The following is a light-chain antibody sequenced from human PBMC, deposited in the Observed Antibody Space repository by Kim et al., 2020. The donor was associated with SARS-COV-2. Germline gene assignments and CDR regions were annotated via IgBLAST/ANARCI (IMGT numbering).Light chain of an antibody. CDR1: QTVLYNSNNKNY. CDR3: QQYYSTPPS. CDR2: WAS. J-gene: IGKJ2*03. Sequence: RATLNCKSSQTVLYNSNNKNYLAWYQQKPGQAPKLLIYWASIRESGVSDRFSGSGYETDFTLTISSLQAEDVAVYYCQQYYSTPPSFGQGTKLEI. V-gene: IGKV4-1*01.